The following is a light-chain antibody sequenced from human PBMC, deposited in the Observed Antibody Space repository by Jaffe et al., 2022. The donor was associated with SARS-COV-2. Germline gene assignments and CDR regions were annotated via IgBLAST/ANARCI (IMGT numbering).Light chain of an antibody. V-gene: IGKV3-20*01. CDR1: QSVSSNY. CDR2: AAS. Sequence: EIVLTQSPGTLSLSPGERATLSCRASQSVSSNYLAWYQQKPGQAPRLLIYAASSRATGIPDRFSGSGSGTDFTLTIGRLEPEDLAVYYCQQHGSSRTFGQGTKLEIK. CDR3: QQHGSSRT. J-gene: IGKJ2*02.